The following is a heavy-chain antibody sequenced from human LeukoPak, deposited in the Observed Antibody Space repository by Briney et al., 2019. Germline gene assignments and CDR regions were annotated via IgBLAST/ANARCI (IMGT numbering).Heavy chain of an antibody. D-gene: IGHD3-10*02. CDR2: ILDDGSTK. V-gene: IGHV3-30*18. CDR1: GFTFSFYG. J-gene: IGHJ5*02. Sequence: PGTSLRLSCAASGFTFSFYGIHWVRQAPGKGLEWVAVILDDGSTKYYSDSVKGRFTVSRDNSKDTLYLQMNSLTTEDTAVYYCAKDRYYDIRGRLDPWGQGTLVTVSS. CDR3: AKDRYYDIRGRLDP.